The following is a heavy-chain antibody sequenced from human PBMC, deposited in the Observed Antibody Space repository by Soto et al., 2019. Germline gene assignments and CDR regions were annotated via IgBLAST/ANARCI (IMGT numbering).Heavy chain of an antibody. V-gene: IGHV4-34*01. Sequence: ASETLSLTCAVYGGSFSGYYWSWIRQPPGKGLEWIGEINHSGSTNYNPSLKSRVTISVDTSKNQFSLKLSSVTAADTAVYYCARGRMFCSGGSCYPYYFDYWGQGTLVTVSS. D-gene: IGHD2-15*01. CDR2: INHSGST. CDR3: ARGRMFCSGGSCYPYYFDY. J-gene: IGHJ4*02. CDR1: GGSFSGYY.